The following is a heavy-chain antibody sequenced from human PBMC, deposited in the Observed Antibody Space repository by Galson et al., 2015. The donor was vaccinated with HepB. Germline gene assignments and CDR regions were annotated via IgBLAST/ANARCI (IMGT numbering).Heavy chain of an antibody. D-gene: IGHD5-18*01. Sequence: SVKVSCKASGGTFSYYGINWVRQAPGQGLEFMGGIIPMSDTTNYAQKFQGRVTITADKSTSIAYMELSSLRSEDTAIYYCARVKEWLHFDHWGQGTLVTASS. CDR1: GGTFSYYG. CDR3: ARVKEWLHFDH. CDR2: IIPMSDTT. V-gene: IGHV1-69*06. J-gene: IGHJ4*02.